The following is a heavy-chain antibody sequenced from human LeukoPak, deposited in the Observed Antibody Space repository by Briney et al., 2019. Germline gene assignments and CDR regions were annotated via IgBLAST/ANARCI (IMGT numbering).Heavy chain of an antibody. Sequence: PSETLSLTCTVSGGSISSYYWSWIRQPAGKGLEWIGRIYTSGSTNYNPSLKSRVTMSVDTSKNQFSLKLSSVTAADTAVYYCARLTSGYSSSWYNDYWGQGTLVTVSS. CDR3: ARLTSGYSSSWYNDY. V-gene: IGHV4-4*07. D-gene: IGHD6-13*01. CDR1: GGSISSYY. J-gene: IGHJ4*02. CDR2: IYTSGST.